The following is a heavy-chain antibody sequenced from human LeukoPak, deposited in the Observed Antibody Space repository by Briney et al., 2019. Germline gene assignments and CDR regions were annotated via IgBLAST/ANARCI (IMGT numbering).Heavy chain of an antibody. J-gene: IGHJ5*02. D-gene: IGHD3-22*01. CDR1: GGSISGGSYY. Sequence: SETLSLTCTVSGGSISGGSYYWSWIRQPAGKGLEWIGRIYTSGSTNYNPSLKSRVTISVDTSKNQFSLKLSSVTAADTAVYYCASSESGYYSNWFDPWGQGTLVTVSS. CDR3: ASSESGYYSNWFDP. CDR2: IYTSGST. V-gene: IGHV4-61*02.